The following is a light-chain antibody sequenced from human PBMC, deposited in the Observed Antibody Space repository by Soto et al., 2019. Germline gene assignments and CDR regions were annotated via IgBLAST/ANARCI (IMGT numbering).Light chain of an antibody. Sequence: QSVLTQPPSASATPGQGVTISCSGSSSNIGTNTVTWYQQLPGTAPKLLIYTDSFRSSGVSERFSGSKSGTSASLAISGLQPDDEADYYCAAWDDNLKAYVFGTGTKLTVL. J-gene: IGLJ1*01. CDR3: AAWDDNLKAYV. CDR1: SSNIGTNT. CDR2: TDS. V-gene: IGLV1-44*01.